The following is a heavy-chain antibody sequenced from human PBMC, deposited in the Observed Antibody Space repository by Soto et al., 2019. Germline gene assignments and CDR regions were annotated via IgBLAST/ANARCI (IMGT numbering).Heavy chain of an antibody. Sequence: SETLSLTCTVSGGSISSSSYYWGWIHQPPGKGLEWIGSIYYSGSTYYNPSLKSRVTISVDTSKNQFSLKLTSVTAADTAVYYCARDKITGLFDYWGQGTLVTVSS. CDR1: GGSISSSSYY. CDR3: ARDKITGLFDY. J-gene: IGHJ4*02. D-gene: IGHD2-8*02. CDR2: IYYSGST. V-gene: IGHV4-39*02.